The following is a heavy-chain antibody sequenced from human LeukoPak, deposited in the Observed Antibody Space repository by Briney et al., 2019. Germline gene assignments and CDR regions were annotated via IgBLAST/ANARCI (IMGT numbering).Heavy chain of an antibody. D-gene: IGHD3-22*01. CDR2: INPSGSST. CDR1: GYSFTSHY. CDR3: ARGETGRDSSGYFGY. V-gene: IGHV1-46*01. Sequence: AASVKVSCKASGYSFTSHYMHWVRQAPGQGLEWLGLINPSGSSTLYAQKFQGRVTMTRDMSTTTDYMELSSLRSEDTAVYYCARGETGRDSSGYFGYWGQGTLVTVSS. J-gene: IGHJ4*02.